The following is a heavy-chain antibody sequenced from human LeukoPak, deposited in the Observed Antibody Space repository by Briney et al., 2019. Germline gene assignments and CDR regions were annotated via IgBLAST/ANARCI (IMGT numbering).Heavy chain of an antibody. CDR2: IIPIVGTA. V-gene: IGHV1-69*01. D-gene: IGHD6-19*01. Sequence: GASVKVSCKASGGTFSSYAISWVRQAPGQGLEWMGGIIPIVGTANYAQKFQGRVTITADESTSTAYMELSSPRSEDTAVYYCARDSRGIAVAGTRFDYRGQGTVVTVSS. CDR3: ARDSRGIAVAGTRFDY. J-gene: IGHJ4*02. CDR1: GGTFSSYA.